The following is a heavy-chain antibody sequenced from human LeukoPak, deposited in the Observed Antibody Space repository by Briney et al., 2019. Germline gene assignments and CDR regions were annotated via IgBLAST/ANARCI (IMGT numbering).Heavy chain of an antibody. CDR3: ARGSSSGWPDYFDY. Sequence: GGSLRLSCAASGFTLDSYWMHWVRLAPGKGLEWVSRINADGRNTPYADSVKGRFTISRDNAKNTLYPQMSSLRAEDTAVYYCARGSSSGWPDYFDYWGRGTLVAVSS. D-gene: IGHD6-19*01. CDR2: INADGRNT. V-gene: IGHV3-74*01. CDR1: GFTLDSYW. J-gene: IGHJ4*02.